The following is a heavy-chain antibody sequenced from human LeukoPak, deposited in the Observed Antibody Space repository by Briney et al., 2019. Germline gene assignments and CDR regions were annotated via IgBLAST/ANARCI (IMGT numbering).Heavy chain of an antibody. V-gene: IGHV3-23*01. D-gene: IGHD5-18*01. CDR3: AGRVTGYSSGYVY. CDR1: GFTFINYA. Sequence: GSLRLSCVASGFTFINYAMSWVRQAPEKGLDWVSVISGSAHKIRYADSVKGRFTISRDNSENTVYLQMNNLRAEDTALYYCAGRVTGYSSGYVYWGQGTLVTVSS. CDR2: ISGSAHKI. J-gene: IGHJ4*02.